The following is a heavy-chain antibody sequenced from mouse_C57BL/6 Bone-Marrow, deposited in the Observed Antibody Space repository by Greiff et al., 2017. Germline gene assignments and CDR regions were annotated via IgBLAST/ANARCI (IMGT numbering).Heavy chain of an antibody. D-gene: IGHD5-1*01. V-gene: IGHV1-82*01. CDR1: GYAFSSSW. Sequence: VQLQQSGPELVKPGASVKISCKASGYAFSSSWMNWVKQRPGKGLEWIGRIYPGDGDTNYNGKFKGKATLTADKSSSTAYMQLSSLTSEDSAVYFCARTYPRYYAMDYWGQGTSATVSS. CDR2: IYPGDGDT. J-gene: IGHJ4*01. CDR3: ARTYPRYYAMDY.